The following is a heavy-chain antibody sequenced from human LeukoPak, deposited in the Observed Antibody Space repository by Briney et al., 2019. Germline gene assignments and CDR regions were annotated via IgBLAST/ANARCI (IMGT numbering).Heavy chain of an antibody. D-gene: IGHD2/OR15-2a*01. Sequence: GASVKVSCKASGYTFSGYYMHWVRQAPGQGLEWMGWINPNSGGTNYAQKFQGRVTMTRDTSISTAYMELSRLRSDDTAVYYCARGVYSYSTYFDYWGQGTLVTVSS. CDR3: ARGVYSYSTYFDY. J-gene: IGHJ4*02. CDR1: GYTFSGYY. V-gene: IGHV1-2*02. CDR2: INPNSGGT.